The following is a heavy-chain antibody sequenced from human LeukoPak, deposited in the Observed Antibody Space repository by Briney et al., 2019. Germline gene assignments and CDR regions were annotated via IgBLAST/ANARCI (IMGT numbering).Heavy chain of an antibody. D-gene: IGHD3-16*01. V-gene: IGHV3-21*01. CDR2: ISSRSTYI. Sequence: PGGSLRLSCAASGVTFSSYSMNWVRQAPGKGLERVSSISSRSTYIYYADSVKGRFTISRDNAKNSLYLQMNSLRAEDTAVYFCAKSTRAVMAMMDVWGKGTTVTVSS. J-gene: IGHJ6*04. CDR1: GVTFSSYS. CDR3: AKSTRAVMAMMDV.